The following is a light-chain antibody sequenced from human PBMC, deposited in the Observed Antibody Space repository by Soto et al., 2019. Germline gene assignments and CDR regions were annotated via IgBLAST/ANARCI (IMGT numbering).Light chain of an antibody. V-gene: IGKV3-20*01. J-gene: IGKJ1*01. Sequence: EIVLTQSPGTLSLSPGERATLSCRASQSISSTYLAWYRQKPGQPPRLLIYAVSSRATGIPDRFSGSGSGTDFTLTISRLEPEDFAVYYCQQYFASSWTFGQGTRVEIK. CDR1: QSISSTY. CDR3: QQYFASSWT. CDR2: AVS.